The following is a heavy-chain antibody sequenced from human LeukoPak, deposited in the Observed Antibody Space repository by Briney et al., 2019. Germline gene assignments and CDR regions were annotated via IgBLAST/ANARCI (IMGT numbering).Heavy chain of an antibody. CDR3: AKEQKTGYGSGSSISHLDY. CDR2: IRYDGSNK. V-gene: IGHV3-30*02. J-gene: IGHJ4*02. D-gene: IGHD3-10*01. Sequence: PGRALRLSCAASGFTFTSYGMHWVRQAPGKGLEWVAFIRYDGSNKYYADSVKGRFTISRDNSKNTLYLQMNSLRAEDTAVYYCAKEQKTGYGSGSSISHLDYWGQGTLVTVSS. CDR1: GFTFTSYG.